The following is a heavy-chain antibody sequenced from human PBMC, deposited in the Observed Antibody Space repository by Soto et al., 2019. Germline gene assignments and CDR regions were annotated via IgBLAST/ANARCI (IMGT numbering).Heavy chain of an antibody. CDR1: GYTFTSYG. CDR2: ISAYNGNT. CDR3: ASDAAVALFDY. V-gene: IGHV1-18*01. D-gene: IGHD6-19*01. J-gene: IGHJ4*02. Sequence: QVQLVQSGAEVKKPGASVKVSCKASGYTFTSYGISWVRQAPGQGLEWRGWISAYNGNTNNAQKLQGTVTMTTDTPTSTAYMELRRLRSDATAVYYCASDAAVALFDYWGQGTLVTVSS.